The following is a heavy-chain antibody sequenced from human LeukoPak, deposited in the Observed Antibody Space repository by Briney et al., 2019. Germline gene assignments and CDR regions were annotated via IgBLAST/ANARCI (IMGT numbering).Heavy chain of an antibody. CDR1: GGSFSGYY. Sequence: SETLSLTCAVYGGSFSGYYWSWIRQPPGKGLERIGEINHSGSTNYNPSLKSRVTISVDTSKNQFSLKLSSVTAADTAVYYCARGRSGAATPYGYWGQGTLVTVSS. CDR2: INHSGST. V-gene: IGHV4-34*01. J-gene: IGHJ4*02. D-gene: IGHD2-15*01. CDR3: ARGRSGAATPYGY.